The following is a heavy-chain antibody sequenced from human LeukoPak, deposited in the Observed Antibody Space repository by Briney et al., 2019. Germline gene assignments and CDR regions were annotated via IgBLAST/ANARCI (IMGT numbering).Heavy chain of an antibody. CDR3: ARAGERITMVRGVIRKGVFDY. Sequence: PSETLSLTCTVSGGSISSSSYYWGWIRQPPGKGREWIGEINHSGSTNYNPSLKSRVTISVDTSKNQFSLKLSSVTAADTAVYYCARAGERITMVRGVIRKGVFDYWDQGTLVTVSS. D-gene: IGHD3-10*01. CDR1: GGSISSSSYY. CDR2: INHSGST. J-gene: IGHJ4*02. V-gene: IGHV4-39*07.